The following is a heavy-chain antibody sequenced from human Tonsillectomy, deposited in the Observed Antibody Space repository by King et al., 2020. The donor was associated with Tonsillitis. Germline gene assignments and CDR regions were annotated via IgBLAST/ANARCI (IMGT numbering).Heavy chain of an antibody. Sequence: HVQLVESGGGVVQPGRSLRLSCAASGFTFSRNAMHWVRQAPGKGLEWVAIIWYDGTNKYYADSVKGRFTISRDNSKNTLYLQMNSLRAEDTAVYYCARDEGEVGGTFFDYWGQGTLVTVSS. CDR2: IWYDGTNK. J-gene: IGHJ4*02. CDR3: ARDEGEVGGTFFDY. CDR1: GFTFSRNA. D-gene: IGHD1-26*01. V-gene: IGHV3-33*01.